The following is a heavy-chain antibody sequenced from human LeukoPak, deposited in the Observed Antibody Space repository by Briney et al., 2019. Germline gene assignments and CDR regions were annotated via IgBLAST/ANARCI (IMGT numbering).Heavy chain of an antibody. CDR1: GFTFSSYA. D-gene: IGHD1-26*01. V-gene: IGHV3-23*01. J-gene: IGHJ4*02. CDR2: ISGSGGST. Sequence: GGSLRLSCAASGFTFSSYAMSWVRQAPGRGLEWVSAISGSGGSTYYADSVKGRFTISRDNSKNTLYLQMNSLRAEDTAVYYCAKGGVVGSYSYFDYWGQGTLVTVSS. CDR3: AKGGVVGSYSYFDY.